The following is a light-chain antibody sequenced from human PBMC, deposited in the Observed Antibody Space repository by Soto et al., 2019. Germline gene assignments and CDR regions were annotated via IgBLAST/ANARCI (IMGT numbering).Light chain of an antibody. CDR3: QQYYSTLIT. J-gene: IGKJ5*01. V-gene: IGKV4-1*01. CDR2: WAS. CDR1: QSVLYSSNNKNY. Sequence: DIVMTQSPDSLAVSLGERATINCKSSQSVLYSSNNKNYLAWYQQKTGQPPKLLIYWASTRESGVPDRFSGSGSGTDFTLTISSLQAEDGAVYYCQQYYSTLITFGQGTRREIK.